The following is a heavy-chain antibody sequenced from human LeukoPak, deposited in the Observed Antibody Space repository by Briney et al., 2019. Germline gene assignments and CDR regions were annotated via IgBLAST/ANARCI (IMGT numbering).Heavy chain of an antibody. CDR3: AGEDYGSGSYYFDY. CDR2: VKQDGSEK. CDR1: GFSSSSYW. Sequence: GGSLRLSCAASGFSSSSYWMSWVRQAPGKGLEWVANVKQDGSEKNYVDSAKGRFIISRDNAKNSVYLQMNSLRVEDTAVYYCAGEDYGSGSYYFDYWGQGTLVTVSS. D-gene: IGHD3-10*01. V-gene: IGHV3-7*01. J-gene: IGHJ4*02.